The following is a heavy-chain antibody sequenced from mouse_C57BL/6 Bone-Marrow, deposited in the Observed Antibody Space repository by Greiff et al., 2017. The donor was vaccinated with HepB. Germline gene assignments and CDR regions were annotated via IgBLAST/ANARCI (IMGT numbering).Heavy chain of an antibody. CDR1: GFTFSSYG. J-gene: IGHJ2*01. CDR3: ARHRDHDY. D-gene: IGHD2-13*01. CDR2: ISSGGSYT. Sequence: EVHLVESGGDLVKPGGSLKLSCAASGFTFSSYGMSWVRQTPDKRLEWVATISSGGSYTYYPDSVKGRFTISRDNAKNTLYLQMSSLKSEDTAMYYCARHRDHDYWGQGTTLTVSS. V-gene: IGHV5-6*01.